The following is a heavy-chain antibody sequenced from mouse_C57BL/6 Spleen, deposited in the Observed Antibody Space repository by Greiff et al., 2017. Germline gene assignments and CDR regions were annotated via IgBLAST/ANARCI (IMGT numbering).Heavy chain of an antibody. Sequence: VQLQQSGAELVKPGASVKISCKASGYTFTDYYINWVKQRPGQGLEWIGKIGPGSGSTYYNEKFKSKATLTVDKPSSTAYMQLSSLTSEDSAVYYCARGNYYGSSYGWFAYWGQGTLVTVSA. D-gene: IGHD1-1*01. J-gene: IGHJ3*01. CDR1: GYTFTDYY. CDR2: IGPGSGST. V-gene: IGHV1-77*01. CDR3: ARGNYYGSSYGWFAY.